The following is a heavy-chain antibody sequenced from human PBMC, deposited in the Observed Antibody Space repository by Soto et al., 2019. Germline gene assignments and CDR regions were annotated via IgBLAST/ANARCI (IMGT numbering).Heavy chain of an antibody. CDR1: GGSISSYY. V-gene: IGHV4-59*01. CDR3: ARDPGIAVAGTVGWFDP. Sequence: SETLSLTCTVSGGSISSYYWSWIRQPPGKGLEWIGYIYYSGSTNYNPSLKSRVTISVDTSKNQISLKLSSVTAADTAVYYCARDPGIAVAGTVGWFDPWGHGTLVTVSS. J-gene: IGHJ5*02. D-gene: IGHD6-19*01. CDR2: IYYSGST.